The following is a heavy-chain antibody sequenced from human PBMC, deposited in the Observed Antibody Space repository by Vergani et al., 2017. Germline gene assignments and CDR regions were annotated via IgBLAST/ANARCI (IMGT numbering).Heavy chain of an antibody. D-gene: IGHD3-3*01. Sequence: EVQLVESGGGLVKPGGSLRLSCAASGFTFSSYSMNWVRQAPRKGLEWVSSISSSSSYIYYADSVKGRFTISRDNAKNSLYLQMNSLRAEDTAVYYCASAMYYDFWSGYYPYYYYYGMDVWGQGTTVTVSS. CDR2: ISSSSSYI. V-gene: IGHV3-21*01. CDR1: GFTFSSYS. J-gene: IGHJ6*02. CDR3: ASAMYYDFWSGYYPYYYYYGMDV.